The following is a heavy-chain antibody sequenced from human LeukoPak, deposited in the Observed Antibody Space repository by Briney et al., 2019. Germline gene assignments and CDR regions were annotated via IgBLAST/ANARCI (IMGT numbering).Heavy chain of an antibody. V-gene: IGHV3-73*01. J-gene: IGHJ6*02. Sequence: GGSLRLSCAASGFTFSGSAMHWVRQASGKGLEWVGRIRSKGNNYATAYAASVKGRFTISRDDSKNTAFLQMNSLKTEDTAVYYCTRYKPDCSGSSCPHYGMDVWGQGTTVTVSS. CDR3: TRYKPDCSGSSCPHYGMDV. CDR1: GFTFSGSA. CDR2: IRSKGNNYAT. D-gene: IGHD2-15*01.